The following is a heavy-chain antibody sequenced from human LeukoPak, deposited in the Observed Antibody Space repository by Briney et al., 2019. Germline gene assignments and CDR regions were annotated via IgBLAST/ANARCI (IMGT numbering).Heavy chain of an antibody. CDR3: ARGGCSGGSCYSSWFDP. Sequence: ASVKVSCKASGYTFYDYYIHWVRRAPGQGLEWMGWIDPNSGVRNYAQKFQGRVTMTRDTSTSTAHMDLSSLTFDDAAVYYCARGGCSGGSCYSSWFDPWGQGTLVTVSS. CDR1: GYTFYDYY. J-gene: IGHJ5*02. D-gene: IGHD2-15*01. V-gene: IGHV1-2*02. CDR2: IDPNSGVR.